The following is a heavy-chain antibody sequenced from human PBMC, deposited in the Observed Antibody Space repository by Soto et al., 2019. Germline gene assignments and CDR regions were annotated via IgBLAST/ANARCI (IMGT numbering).Heavy chain of an antibody. J-gene: IGHJ3*02. Sequence: PGGSLRLSCAASGFTVSSNYMSWVRQAPGKGLEWVSVIYSGGSTYYADSVKGRFTISRDNSKNTLYLQMNSLRAEDTAVYYCASRDDYDILTGPDDAFDIWGQGTMVTVSS. V-gene: IGHV3-53*01. CDR2: IYSGGST. D-gene: IGHD3-9*01. CDR1: GFTVSSNY. CDR3: ASRDDYDILTGPDDAFDI.